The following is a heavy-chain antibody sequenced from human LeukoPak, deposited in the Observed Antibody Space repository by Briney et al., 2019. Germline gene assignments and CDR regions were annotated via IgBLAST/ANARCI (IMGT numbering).Heavy chain of an antibody. CDR1: GFTVSSNY. D-gene: IGHD3-22*01. CDR2: IYSGGST. J-gene: IGHJ4*02. V-gene: IGHV3-66*01. CDR3: ARDLWGGYYDSSGYYFDY. Sequence: GGSLRLSCAASGFTVSSNYMSWVRQAPGKGLEWVSVIYSGGSTYYADSVKGRFTISRDNSKNTLYLQMNSLRAEDTAVYYCARDLWGGYYDSSGYYFDYWGQGTLVTVSS.